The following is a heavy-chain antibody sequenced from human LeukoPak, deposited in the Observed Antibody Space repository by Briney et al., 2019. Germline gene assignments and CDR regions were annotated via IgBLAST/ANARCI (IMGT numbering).Heavy chain of an antibody. CDR3: ARSSSSGPNSPYSDY. D-gene: IGHD3-22*01. V-gene: IGHV3-64*01. Sequence: GGSLRLSCAASGFTFSSYAMHWVRQAPGKGLEYVSAISSNGGSTYYANSVKGRFTISRDNSKNTLYLQMGSLRAEDMAVYYCARSSSSGPNSPYSDYWGQGTLVTVSS. CDR1: GFTFSSYA. CDR2: ISSNGGST. J-gene: IGHJ4*02.